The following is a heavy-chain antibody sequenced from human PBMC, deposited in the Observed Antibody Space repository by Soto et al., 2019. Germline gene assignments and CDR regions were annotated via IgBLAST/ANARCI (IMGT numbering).Heavy chain of an antibody. CDR2: ISYDGSNK. V-gene: IGHV3-30*18. CDR1: GFTFSSYG. CDR3: AKARRPNYYYGMDV. D-gene: IGHD6-25*01. J-gene: IGHJ6*02. Sequence: QVQLVESGGGVVQPGRSLRLSCAASGFTFSSYGMHWVRQAPGKGLEWVAVISYDGSNKYYADSVKGRFTISRDNSKNTLYLQMNSLRAEDTAVYYCAKARRPNYYYGMDVWGQGTTGTGSS.